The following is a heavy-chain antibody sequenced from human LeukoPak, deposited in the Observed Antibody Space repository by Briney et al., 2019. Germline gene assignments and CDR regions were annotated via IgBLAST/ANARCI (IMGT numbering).Heavy chain of an antibody. V-gene: IGHV4-59*01. CDR2: IYYSGST. CDR1: GGSISSYY. D-gene: IGHD6-19*01. Sequence: SETLSLTCTVSGGSISSYYLSWIWQPPGKGLEWIGYIYYSGSTNYNPSLKSRVTISVDTSENQFSLKLSSVTAADTAVYYCARGEFSSGWYGENGMDVWGQGTTVIVSS. J-gene: IGHJ6*02. CDR3: ARGEFSSGWYGENGMDV.